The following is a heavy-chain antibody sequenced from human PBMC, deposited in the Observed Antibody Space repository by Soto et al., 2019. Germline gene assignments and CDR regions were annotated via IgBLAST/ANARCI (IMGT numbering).Heavy chain of an antibody. CDR2: IYPGDSDT. D-gene: IGHD3-10*01. J-gene: IGHJ6*03. CDR3: ARALGYYGSGSYYTGLGYYYYMDV. Sequence: GESLKISCKGSGYSFTSYWIGWVRQMPGKGLEWMGIIYPGDSDTRYSPSFQGQVTISADKSISTAYLQWSSLKASDTAMYYCARALGYYGSGSYYTGLGYYYYMDVWGKGTTVTVSS. CDR1: GYSFTSYW. V-gene: IGHV5-51*01.